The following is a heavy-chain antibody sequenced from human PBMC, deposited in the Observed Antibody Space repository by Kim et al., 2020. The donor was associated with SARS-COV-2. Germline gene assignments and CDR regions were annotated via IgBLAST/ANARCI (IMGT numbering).Heavy chain of an antibody. Sequence: IYCAASVQGRLTISRDNAKNSLYLQMNSLRDEDTAVYYCARMVRGVIFYWGQGTLVTVSS. V-gene: IGHV3-48*02. J-gene: IGHJ4*02. D-gene: IGHD3-10*01. CDR3: ARMVRGVIFY. CDR2: I.